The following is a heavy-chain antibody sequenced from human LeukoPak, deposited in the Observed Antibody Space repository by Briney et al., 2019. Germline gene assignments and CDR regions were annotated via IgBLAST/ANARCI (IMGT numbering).Heavy chain of an antibody. Sequence: GGSLRLSCAASGFTFSSYSMNWVRQAPGKGLEWVSSISSSSSYTYYADSVKGRFTISRDNAKNSLYLQMNSLRAEDTAVYYCARDLGIVGPRRFDPWGQGTLVTVSS. D-gene: IGHD1-26*01. CDR1: GFTFSSYS. CDR3: ARDLGIVGPRRFDP. J-gene: IGHJ5*02. V-gene: IGHV3-21*01. CDR2: ISSSSSYT.